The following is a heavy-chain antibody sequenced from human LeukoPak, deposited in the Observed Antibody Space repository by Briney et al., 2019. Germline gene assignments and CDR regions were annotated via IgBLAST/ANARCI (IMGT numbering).Heavy chain of an antibody. Sequence: GGSLRLSCLGSGFTFSWYGMNWVCQAPGRGLEYVSAISKNGGNTYYVDSVKGRFTISRDNSKNTLYLQMNSLRVEDTAVYFCVKDLSDRDVDYWGQGTLVTVSS. J-gene: IGHJ4*02. V-gene: IGHV3-64D*06. D-gene: IGHD2-21*02. CDR1: GFTFSWYG. CDR2: ISKNGGNT. CDR3: VKDLSDRDVDY.